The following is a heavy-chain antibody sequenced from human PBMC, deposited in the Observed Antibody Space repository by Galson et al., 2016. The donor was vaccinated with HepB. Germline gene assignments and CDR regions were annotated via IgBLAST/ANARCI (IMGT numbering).Heavy chain of an antibody. CDR1: GFTFSSYW. J-gene: IGHJ6*02. CDR3: ARDDSSSSYYYYGLDV. D-gene: IGHD6-6*01. V-gene: IGHV3-7*01. CDR2: INLDGSRR. Sequence: SLRLSCAASGFTFSSYWMTWVRQAPGKGLEWVANINLDGSRRYYVDSVKGRFTISRDNGKNSLYLQMNNLRAEDTAVFYCARDDSSSSYYYYGLDVWGQGTTVTVSS.